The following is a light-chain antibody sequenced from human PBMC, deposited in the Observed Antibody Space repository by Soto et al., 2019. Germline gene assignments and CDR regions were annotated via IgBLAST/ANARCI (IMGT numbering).Light chain of an antibody. V-gene: IGKV1-5*03. CDR1: QSISSW. Sequence: DIQMTQYPSTLSASVGDRVTITCRASQSISSWLAWHQQKPGKAPKLPISKASSLESGVPSRFSGSGSGTEFTLTISSLQPDDFATYYCQQYNSYRTFGQGTKVDI. CDR2: KAS. J-gene: IGKJ1*01. CDR3: QQYNSYRT.